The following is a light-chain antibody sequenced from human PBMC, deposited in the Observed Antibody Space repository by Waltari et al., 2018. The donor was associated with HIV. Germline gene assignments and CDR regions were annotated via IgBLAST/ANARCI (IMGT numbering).Light chain of an antibody. Sequence: QSALTTPASVSGSPGQSTTISCTGTSSDVGGFNHVPWYQQHPGKSPKLMIYDVKNRPSGISNRFSGSKSGNTASLTISGLQAEDEADYYCSSYTSSNTLYVFGTGTKVTVL. J-gene: IGLJ1*01. CDR3: SSYTSSNTLYV. CDR1: SSDVGGFNH. V-gene: IGLV2-14*03. CDR2: DVK.